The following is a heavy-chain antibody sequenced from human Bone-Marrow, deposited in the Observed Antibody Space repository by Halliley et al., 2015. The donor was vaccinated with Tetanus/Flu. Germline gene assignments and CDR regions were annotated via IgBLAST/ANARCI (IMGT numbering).Heavy chain of an antibody. J-gene: IGHJ4*02. CDR1: GVSINSSPYC. Sequence: TLSLTCTVSGVSINSSPYCWDWIRQPPGKGLEWIGTICYSGTTYFNPSLKSRVTISVDTSKNQFSVKLSSVTAADTAVYYCARHRFGGPADYWGQGILVTISS. D-gene: IGHD2-15*01. V-gene: IGHV4-39*01. CDR2: ICYSGTT. CDR3: ARHRFGGPADY.